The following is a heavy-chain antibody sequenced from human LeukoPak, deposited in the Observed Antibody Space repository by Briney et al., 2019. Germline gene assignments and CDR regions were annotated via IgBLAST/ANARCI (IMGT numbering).Heavy chain of an antibody. CDR3: ASASSHRIAAGGDY. D-gene: IGHD6-13*01. CDR1: GFIFNNYW. V-gene: IGHV3-74*01. Sequence: GGTLRLSCAASGFIFNNYWMHWVRQAPGKGLVWVSRINGDGSTRNYADSVKGRFTISRDNAKNTLYLQMNSLRAEDTAVYYCASASSHRIAAGGDYWGQGTLVTVSS. J-gene: IGHJ4*02. CDR2: INGDGSTR.